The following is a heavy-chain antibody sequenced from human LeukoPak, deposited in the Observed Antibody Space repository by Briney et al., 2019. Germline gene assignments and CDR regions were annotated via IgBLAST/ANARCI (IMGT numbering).Heavy chain of an antibody. Sequence: PVGSLRLSCAASGFTFSSYSMNWVRQAPGQELECVSSISSSSSYIYYADSVKGRFTISRDNAKNSLYLQMNSLRPEDTAVYYCARAHTSGWYFDYWGQGTLVTVSS. CDR3: ARAHTSGWYFDY. D-gene: IGHD6-19*01. CDR2: ISSSSSYI. CDR1: GFTFSSYS. J-gene: IGHJ4*02. V-gene: IGHV3-21*01.